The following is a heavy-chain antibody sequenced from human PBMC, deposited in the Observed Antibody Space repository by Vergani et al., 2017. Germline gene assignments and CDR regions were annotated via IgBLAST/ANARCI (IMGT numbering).Heavy chain of an antibody. V-gene: IGHV3-33*01. D-gene: IGHD2-15*01. CDR2: IWYDGSKK. Sequence: QVQLVESGGGVVQPGRSLRLSCAASGFTFSTHGMLWVRQAPGKGLEWVAIIWYDGSKKYYADSVKGRFIVSRDNSNDALYLQMNSLRTDDTAVYYCARDLAYCHEGSCALWGQGSVVTVSS. CDR3: ARDLAYCHEGSCAL. CDR1: GFTFSTHG. J-gene: IGHJ4*02.